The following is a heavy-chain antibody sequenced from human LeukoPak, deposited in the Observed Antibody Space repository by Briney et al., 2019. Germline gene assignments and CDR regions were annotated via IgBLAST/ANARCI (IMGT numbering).Heavy chain of an antibody. V-gene: IGHV3-43D*03. Sequence: GRSLRLSCAASGFTFDDYAMHWVRQAPGKGLEWVSLISWDGGSTYYADSVKGRFTISRDNSKNSLYLQMNSLRAEDTALYYCAKGTGDILTGYYSAYFDYWGQGTLVTVSS. CDR2: ISWDGGST. CDR3: AKGTGDILTGYYSAYFDY. CDR1: GFTFDDYA. J-gene: IGHJ4*02. D-gene: IGHD3-9*01.